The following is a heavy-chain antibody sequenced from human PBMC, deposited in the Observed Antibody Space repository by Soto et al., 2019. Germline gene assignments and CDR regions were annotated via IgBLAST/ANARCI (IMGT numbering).Heavy chain of an antibody. D-gene: IGHD3-10*01. V-gene: IGHV3-23*01. Sequence: GGSLRLSCEASGFRFRSYAMTWVRQAPGKGLEWVSGISDSGDRTYYADSVKGRFTISRDNSKNTLHLQMTSLRAEDSALYYCAKDRLGHGGQQDFWGHGILVTVSS. CDR3: AKDRLGHGGQQDF. CDR2: ISDSGDRT. CDR1: GFRFRSYA. J-gene: IGHJ4*01.